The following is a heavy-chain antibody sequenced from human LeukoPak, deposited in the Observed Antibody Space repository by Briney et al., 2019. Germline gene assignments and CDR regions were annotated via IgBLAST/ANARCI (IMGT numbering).Heavy chain of an antibody. Sequence: SETLSLTCTVSGGSISSYYWSWIRQPPGKGLEWIGYIYYSGSTNYNPSLKSRVTISVDTSKNQFSLKLSSVTAAYTAVYYCARIREDYYDSSGYYRCDYWGQGTLVTVSS. CDR2: IYYSGST. CDR3: ARIREDYYDSSGYYRCDY. CDR1: GGSISSYY. J-gene: IGHJ4*02. V-gene: IGHV4-59*08. D-gene: IGHD3-22*01.